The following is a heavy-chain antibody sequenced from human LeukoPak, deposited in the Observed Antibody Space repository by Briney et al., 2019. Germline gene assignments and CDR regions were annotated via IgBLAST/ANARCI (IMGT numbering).Heavy chain of an antibody. Sequence: ASVKVSCKASGYTFTSYYMHWVRQAPGQGLEWMGIINPSGGSTSYAQKFQGRVTMTRDTSTSTVYMELSSLRSEDTAMYYCARGGSQRITMVRGESWFDPWGQGTLVTVSS. CDR1: GYTFTSYY. V-gene: IGHV1-46*01. CDR2: INPSGGST. J-gene: IGHJ5*02. D-gene: IGHD3-10*01. CDR3: ARGGSQRITMVRGESWFDP.